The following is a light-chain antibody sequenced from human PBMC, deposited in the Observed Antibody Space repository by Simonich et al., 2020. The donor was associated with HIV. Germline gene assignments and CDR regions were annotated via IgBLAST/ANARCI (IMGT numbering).Light chain of an antibody. CDR2: AAS. Sequence: DIQMTQSPSSLSASVGDRVTITCRASQSISSYLNWYQQKPGKDPNLLIYAASSLQSGVPSRFSGSGSGTDFTLTISSLQPEDSATYYCQQSYSTPPVFGPGTKVDIK. V-gene: IGKV1-39*01. CDR3: QQSYSTPPV. J-gene: IGKJ3*01. CDR1: QSISSY.